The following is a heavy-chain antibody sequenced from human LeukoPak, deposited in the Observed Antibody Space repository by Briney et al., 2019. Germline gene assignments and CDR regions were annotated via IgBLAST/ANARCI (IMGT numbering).Heavy chain of an antibody. CDR1: GYPFTSYA. Sequence: SVKVSCKASGYPFTSYAMDWGRQAPCPGGSWLGWINTNTGNPTYAQGFTGRFVFSLDTSVSTAYLQISSLKAEDTAVYYCARGIVGATPGDYWGQGTLVTVSS. V-gene: IGHV7-4-1*02. D-gene: IGHD1-26*01. J-gene: IGHJ4*02. CDR2: INTNTGNP. CDR3: ARGIVGATPGDY.